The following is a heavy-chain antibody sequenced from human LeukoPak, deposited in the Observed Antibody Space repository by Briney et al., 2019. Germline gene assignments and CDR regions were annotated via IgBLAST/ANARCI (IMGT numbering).Heavy chain of an antibody. D-gene: IGHD3-22*01. CDR3: ARLRPNSSGYYLVAFDI. CDR2: INPNSGGT. V-gene: IGHV1-2*06. Sequence: ASVKVSCKASGSTFSSYDINWVRQAPGQGLEWMGRINPNSGGTNYAQKFQGRVTMTRDTSISTAYMELSRLRSDDTAVYYCARLRPNSSGYYLVAFDIWGQGTMVTVSS. J-gene: IGHJ3*02. CDR1: GSTFSSYD.